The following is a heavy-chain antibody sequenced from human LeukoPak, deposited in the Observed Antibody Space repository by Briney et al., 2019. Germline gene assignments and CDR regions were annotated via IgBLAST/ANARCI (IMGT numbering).Heavy chain of an antibody. J-gene: IGHJ6*04. Sequence: GGSLRLSCAASGFTFSSYGMHWVRQAPGKGLEWVAFIRYDGSNKYYADSVKGRFTISRDNSKNTLYLQMNSLRAEDTAVYYCAKDYYDFWSGYPFPAMNVWGKGTTVTVSS. D-gene: IGHD3-3*01. CDR1: GFTFSSYG. CDR2: IRYDGSNK. V-gene: IGHV3-30*02. CDR3: AKDYYDFWSGYPFPAMNV.